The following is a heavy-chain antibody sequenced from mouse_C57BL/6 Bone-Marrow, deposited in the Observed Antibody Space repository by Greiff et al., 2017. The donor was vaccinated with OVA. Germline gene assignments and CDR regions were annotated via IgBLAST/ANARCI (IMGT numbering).Heavy chain of an antibody. CDR2: IYPGDGDT. V-gene: IGHV1-82*01. CDR1: GYAFSSSW. J-gene: IGHJ1*03. CDR3: AREGVTVVPHWYFDV. Sequence: VKLVESGPELVKPGASVKISCKASGYAFSSSWMNWVKQRPGKGLEWIGRIYPGDGDTNYNGKFKGKATLTADKSSSTAYMQLSSLTSEDSAVYFCAREGVTVVPHWYFDVWGTGTTVTVSS. D-gene: IGHD1-1*01.